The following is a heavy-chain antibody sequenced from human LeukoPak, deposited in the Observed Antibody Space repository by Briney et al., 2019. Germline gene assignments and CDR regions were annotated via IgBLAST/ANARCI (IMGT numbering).Heavy chain of an antibody. CDR1: GFSFTSSW. CDR2: IAGDESQK. CDR3: VRDLSPVSDRNVWYDALDI. D-gene: IGHD1-1*01. J-gene: IGHJ3*02. Sequence: PGGSLRLSCVASGFSFTSSWMTWVRQAPGKGLEWVANIAGDESQKRYMDSVKGRFTVSRDNAKHSLYLQLNSLRAEDTAIYYCVRDLSPVSDRNVWYDALDIWGQGTMVTVSS. V-gene: IGHV3-7*01.